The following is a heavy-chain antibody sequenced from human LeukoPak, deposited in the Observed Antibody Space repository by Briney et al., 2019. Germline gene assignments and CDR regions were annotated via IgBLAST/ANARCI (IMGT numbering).Heavy chain of an antibody. CDR1: GFTVRSNY. CDR2: ISSGSST. Sequence: HPGGSLRLSCAASGFTVRSNYMSWVRQAPGKGLEWVSVISSGSSTYCADSVKGRFTISRDSSKNTLYLQMKSLRAEDTALYYCSRDRMGTKSFDYWGQGTLVTVSS. V-gene: IGHV3-66*01. J-gene: IGHJ4*02. CDR3: SRDRMGTKSFDY. D-gene: IGHD5-24*01.